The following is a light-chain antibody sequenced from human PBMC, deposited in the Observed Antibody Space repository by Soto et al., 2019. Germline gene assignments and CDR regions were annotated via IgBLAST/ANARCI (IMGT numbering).Light chain of an antibody. CDR1: SSDVGSYNL. CDR2: EGS. V-gene: IGLV2-23*01. Sequence: QSARTKPASVSGSPGQSITISCTGTSSDVGSYNLVSWYQQHPGKAPKLMIYEGSKRPSGVSNRFSGSKSGNTASLTISGLQAEDEADYYCCSYAGSILYVFGTGTKVTVL. J-gene: IGLJ1*01. CDR3: CSYAGSILYV.